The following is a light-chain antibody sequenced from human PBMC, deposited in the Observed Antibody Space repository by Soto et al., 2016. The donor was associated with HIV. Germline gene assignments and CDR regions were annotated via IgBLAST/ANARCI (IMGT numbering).Light chain of an antibody. CDR2: AAS. J-gene: IGKJ2*02. Sequence: DIQMTQSPSSLSASVGDRVTITCRASQGISNSLAWYQQKPGKAPKLLLYAASRLESGVPSRFSGSGSGTDHTLTISSLQPEDFATYYCQQYYSTPRTFGLGDQAGDQT. CDR1: QGISNS. V-gene: IGKV1-NL1*01. CDR3: QQYYSTPRT.